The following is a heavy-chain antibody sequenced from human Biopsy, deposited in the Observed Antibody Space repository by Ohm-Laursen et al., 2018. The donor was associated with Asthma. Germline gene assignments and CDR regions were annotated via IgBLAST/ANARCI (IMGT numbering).Heavy chain of an antibody. CDR1: GFSFSNFA. Sequence: PQRLSCSAAGFSFSNFAIHGVRQAPGKGLEWVGVISKDASTQDYADSVKGRFTMARDNSKNTMDLQMNSLREENTAVDYCVRDGTDDAFDIWGQGTVVSVSS. D-gene: IGHD1-1*01. CDR3: VRDGTDDAFDI. CDR2: ISKDASTQ. J-gene: IGHJ3*02. V-gene: IGHV3-30*01.